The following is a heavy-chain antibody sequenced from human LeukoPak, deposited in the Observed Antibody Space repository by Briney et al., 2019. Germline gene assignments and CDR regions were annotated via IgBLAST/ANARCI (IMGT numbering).Heavy chain of an antibody. D-gene: IGHD6-13*01. CDR2: ISYDGSNK. Sequence: GGSLRLSCAASGFSFRTYAMTWVRQAPGKGLEWVAVISYDGSNKYYADSVKGRFTISRDNSKNTLYLQMNSLRAEDTAVYYCAKEGSSSWPYYYYYYGMDVWGQGTTVTVSS. V-gene: IGHV3-30*18. CDR1: GFSFRTYA. CDR3: AKEGSSSWPYYYYYYGMDV. J-gene: IGHJ6*02.